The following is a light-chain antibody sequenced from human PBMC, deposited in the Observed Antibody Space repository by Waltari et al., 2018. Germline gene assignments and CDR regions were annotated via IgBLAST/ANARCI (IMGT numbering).Light chain of an antibody. Sequence: QSALTQPSSVSGSPGQSITIPCTGTSNDVGASNYLSWYQQHPGKATKRMIYDVTKRPSGVSGRLSGSKSGNTASLTISGLQAEDEADYYCSSYISGVTLYVFGTGTKVTVL. CDR2: DVT. CDR3: SSYISGVTLYV. CDR1: SNDVGASNY. J-gene: IGLJ1*01. V-gene: IGLV2-14*03.